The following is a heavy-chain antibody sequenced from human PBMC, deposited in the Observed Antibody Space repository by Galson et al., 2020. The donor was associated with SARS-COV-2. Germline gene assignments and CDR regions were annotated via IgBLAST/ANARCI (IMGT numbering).Heavy chain of an antibody. D-gene: IGHD3-10*01. V-gene: IGHV3-30*04. CDR1: GFTFSSYA. CDR2: ISYDGSNK. J-gene: IGHJ6*02. CDR3: AREGEYYYGSGRHYGMDV. Sequence: GGSLRLSCAASGFTFSSYAMHWVRQAPGKGLEWVAVISYDGSNKYYADSVKGRFTISRDNSKNTLYLQMNSLRAEDTAVYYCAREGEYYYGSGRHYGMDVWGQGTTVTVSS.